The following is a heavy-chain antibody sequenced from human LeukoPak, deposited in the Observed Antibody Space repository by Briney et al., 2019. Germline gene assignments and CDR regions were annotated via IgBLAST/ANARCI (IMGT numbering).Heavy chain of an antibody. D-gene: IGHD1-26*01. V-gene: IGHV1-69*06. CDR1: GGTFSSYA. Sequence: GASVKVSCKASGGTFSSYAISWVRQAPGQGLEWMGGIIPIFGTANYAQKFQGRVTITADKSTSTAYMELSSLRSDDTAVYYCARSKLGSYYAWFDPWGQGTLVTVSS. CDR3: ARSKLGSYYAWFDP. CDR2: IIPIFGTA. J-gene: IGHJ5*02.